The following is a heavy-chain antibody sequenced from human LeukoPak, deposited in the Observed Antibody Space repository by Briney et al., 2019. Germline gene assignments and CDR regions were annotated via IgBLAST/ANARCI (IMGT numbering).Heavy chain of an antibody. CDR2: IYYSGST. Sequence: SETLSLTCSVSGGAISRYYWSWIRQPPGKGLEWIGYIYYSGSTNYNPSLKSRVTISVDTSKNQFSLKLSSVTAADTAVYYCASGVYSYYYMDVWGKGTTVTISS. J-gene: IGHJ6*03. CDR3: ASGVYSYYYMDV. V-gene: IGHV4-59*01. D-gene: IGHD1-26*01. CDR1: GGAISRYY.